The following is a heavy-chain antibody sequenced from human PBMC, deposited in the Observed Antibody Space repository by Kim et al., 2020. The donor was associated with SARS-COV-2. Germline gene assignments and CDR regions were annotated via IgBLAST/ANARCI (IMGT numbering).Heavy chain of an antibody. CDR3: TKSPSYGSGSYYGEY. CDR1: RFTFSIYA. Sequence: GGSLRLSCAASRFTFSIYAMSWVRQAPGKGLEWVSAISGSGTSTYYADSVKGRFTISRDNSKNTLYLQMDSLRVEDTAVYYCTKSPSYGSGSYYGEYWGQGTLVTVSS. V-gene: IGHV3-23*01. D-gene: IGHD3-10*01. CDR2: ISGSGTST. J-gene: IGHJ4*02.